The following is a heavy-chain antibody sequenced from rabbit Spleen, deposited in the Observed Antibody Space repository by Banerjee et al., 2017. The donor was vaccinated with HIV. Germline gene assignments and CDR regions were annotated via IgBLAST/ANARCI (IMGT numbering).Heavy chain of an antibody. CDR1: GFSLNSDYD. J-gene: IGHJ4*01. CDR3: ARGSAAMTMVITGYYLNL. Sequence: QSLEESGGGLVKPGASLTLTCKASGFSLNSDYDMCWVRQAPGKGLEWIASIYAGSSDSIYSATWAKGRFTISKTSSTTVTLQMTSLTVADTATYFCARGSAAMTMVITGYYLNLWGQGTLVTVS. V-gene: IGHV1S40*01. CDR2: IYAGSSDSI. D-gene: IGHD2-1*01.